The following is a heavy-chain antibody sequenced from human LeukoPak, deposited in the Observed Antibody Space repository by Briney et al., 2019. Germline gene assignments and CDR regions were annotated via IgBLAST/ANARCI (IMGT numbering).Heavy chain of an antibody. J-gene: IGHJ6*02. CDR3: ARDSTIFGVVTQSYYGMDV. Sequence: PSETLSLTCTVSGGSISSGGYYWSWIRQHPGRGLEWIGYIYYSGSTYYNPSLKSRVTISVDTSKNQFSLKLSSVTAADTAVYYCARDSTIFGVVTQSYYGMDVWGQGTTVTVSS. D-gene: IGHD3-3*01. V-gene: IGHV4-31*03. CDR1: GGSISSGGYY. CDR2: IYYSGST.